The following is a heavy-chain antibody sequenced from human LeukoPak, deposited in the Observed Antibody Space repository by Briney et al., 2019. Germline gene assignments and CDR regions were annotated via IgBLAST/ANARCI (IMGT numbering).Heavy chain of an antibody. D-gene: IGHD5-18*01. J-gene: IGHJ4*02. CDR2: ISTSGST. CDR1: GGSINSYY. V-gene: IGHV4-4*07. Sequence: SETLSLTCSVSGGSINSYYWSWIRQPAGKGLEWIGRISTSGSTNYNPSLKSRVTMSVDTSKNQFSLKLSSVTAADTAVYYCARDGGHVDTAMEFDYWGQGTLVTVSS. CDR3: ARDGGHVDTAMEFDY.